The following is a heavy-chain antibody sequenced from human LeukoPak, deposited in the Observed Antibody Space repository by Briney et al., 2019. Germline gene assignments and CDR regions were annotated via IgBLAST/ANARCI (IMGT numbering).Heavy chain of an antibody. CDR1: GFTFSSCG. D-gene: IGHD1-1*01. CDR2: LTSSGGST. Sequence: GGSLRLSCGASGFTFSSCGMSWVRQAPGKGLEWVSTLTSSGGSTYYADSVKGRFTISRDNSKNTLYLQMNSLRADDTAVYYCAKKVPGDYYYYMDVWGKGTTVTISS. V-gene: IGHV3-23*01. J-gene: IGHJ6*03. CDR3: AKKVPGDYYYYMDV.